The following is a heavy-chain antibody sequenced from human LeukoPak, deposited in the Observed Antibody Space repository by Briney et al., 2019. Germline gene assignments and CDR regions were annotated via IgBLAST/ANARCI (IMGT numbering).Heavy chain of an antibody. Sequence: SETLSLTCTVSGGSISSGGYYWSWIRQHPGKGLEWIGYIYYSGSTYYNPSLKSRVTISVDTSKNQFSLKLSSVTAADTAVYYCARGSSRWGYDSSGYPLALRGYNWFDPWGQGTLVTVSS. CDR3: ARGSSRWGYDSSGYPLALRGYNWFDP. CDR2: IYYSGST. D-gene: IGHD3-22*01. V-gene: IGHV4-31*03. CDR1: GGSISSGGYY. J-gene: IGHJ5*02.